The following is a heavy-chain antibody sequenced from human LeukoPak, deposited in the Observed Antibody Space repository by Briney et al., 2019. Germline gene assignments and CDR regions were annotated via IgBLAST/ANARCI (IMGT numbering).Heavy chain of an antibody. V-gene: IGHV4-34*01. CDR2: IKHSGRI. J-gene: IGHJ4*02. CDR3: ARPQGPYSSSWYVNY. Sequence: PSETLSLTCAVYGGSFSGYYWSWIRHPPGKGLEWVGEIKHSGRIKYNPSLKSRVTISVATSKNQFPLKRSSVAAADTAVYYCARPQGPYSSSWYVNYWGQGTLVTVSS. D-gene: IGHD6-13*01. CDR1: GGSFSGYY.